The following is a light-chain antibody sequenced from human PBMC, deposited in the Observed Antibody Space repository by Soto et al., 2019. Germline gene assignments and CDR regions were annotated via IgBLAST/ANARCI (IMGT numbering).Light chain of an antibody. V-gene: IGLV8-61*01. J-gene: IGLJ3*02. CDR2: STN. CDR3: VLYMGSGIWV. Sequence: QTVVTQEPSLSVSPGRTVTLTCGLSYGSVSTSYYPSWYQQTPGQAPRTLIYSTNTRSSGVPDRFSGSILRNKAALTITGAQADDESDYYCVLYMGSGIWVFGGGTKLTVL. CDR1: YGSVSTSYY.